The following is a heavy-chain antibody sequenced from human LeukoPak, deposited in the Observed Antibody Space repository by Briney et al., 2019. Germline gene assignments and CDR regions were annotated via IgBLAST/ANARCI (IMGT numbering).Heavy chain of an antibody. CDR3: AKTGGIVGAVYFDY. CDR2: ISYDGSNK. D-gene: IGHD1-26*01. V-gene: IGHV3-30-3*01. Sequence: GGSLRLSCAASGFTFSSYAMHWVRQAPGKGLEWVAVISYDGSNKYYADSVKGRFTISRDNSKNTLYLQMNSLRAEDTAVYYCAKTGGIVGAVYFDYWGQGTLVTVSS. CDR1: GFTFSSYA. J-gene: IGHJ4*02.